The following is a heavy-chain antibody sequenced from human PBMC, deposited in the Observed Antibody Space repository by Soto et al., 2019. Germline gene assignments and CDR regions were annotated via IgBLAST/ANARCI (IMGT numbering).Heavy chain of an antibody. CDR2: IYYSGST. Sequence: QVQLQESGPGLVKPSQTLSLTCTVSGGSISSGNYYWSWIRQHPGKGLEWIGYIYYSGSTYYNPSLKSLVTISVDTSKNQFSLKLSSVTAADTAVYYCARTSYDSSGTAADPWGQGTLVTVSS. J-gene: IGHJ5*02. CDR1: GGSISSGNYY. V-gene: IGHV4-31*01. CDR3: ARTSYDSSGTAADP. D-gene: IGHD3-22*01.